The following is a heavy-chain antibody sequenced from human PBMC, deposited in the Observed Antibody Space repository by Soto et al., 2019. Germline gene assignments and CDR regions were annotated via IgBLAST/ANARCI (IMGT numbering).Heavy chain of an antibody. CDR3: AKDHWEGYSSSSVHY. Sequence: GGSLRLSCAASGFTFSSYGMHWVRQAPGKGLEWVAVISYDGSNKYYADSVKGRFTISRDNSKNTLYLQMNSLRAEDTAVYYCAKDHWEGYSSSSVHYWGQGTLVTVS. CDR1: GFTFSSYG. V-gene: IGHV3-30*18. D-gene: IGHD6-6*01. CDR2: ISYDGSNK. J-gene: IGHJ4*02.